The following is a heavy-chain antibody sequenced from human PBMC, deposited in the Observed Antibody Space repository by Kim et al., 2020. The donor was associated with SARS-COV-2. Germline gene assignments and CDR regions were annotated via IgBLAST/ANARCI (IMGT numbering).Heavy chain of an antibody. J-gene: IGHJ4*02. CDR1: GYTFTGYY. Sequence: ASVKVSCKASGYTFTGYYMHWVRQAPGQGLEWMGWINPNSGGTNYAQKFQGWVTMTRDTSISTAYMELSRLRSDDTAVYYCARDLPRDSGGSGSYSPLDYWGQGTLVTVSS. CDR2: INPNSGGT. D-gene: IGHD3-10*01. V-gene: IGHV1-2*04. CDR3: ARDLPRDSGGSGSYSPLDY.